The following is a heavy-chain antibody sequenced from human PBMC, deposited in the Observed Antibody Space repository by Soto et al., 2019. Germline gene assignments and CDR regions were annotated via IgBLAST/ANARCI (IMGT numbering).Heavy chain of an antibody. CDR2: IHQIGIT. V-gene: IGHV4-4*02. J-gene: IGHJ4*02. CDR1: DGSINSDDW. D-gene: IGHD3-16*01. CDR3: ANWGGLNCPRVY. Sequence: QVRLQESGPGLVEPSGTLSLTCAVSDGSINSDDWWTWVRQTPGKGLEWIGEIHQIGITNYNESLKSRVTISIDKSKNQFSLKLTSVTAADTAVYYCANWGGLNCPRVYWGPGILVSVSS.